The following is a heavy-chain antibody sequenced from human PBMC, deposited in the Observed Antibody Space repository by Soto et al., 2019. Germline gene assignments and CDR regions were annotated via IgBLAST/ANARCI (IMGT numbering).Heavy chain of an antibody. CDR3: ARSALPSIAAAGRVSTYSYYYGMDV. Sequence: GASVKVSCKASGGTFSSYAISWVRQAPGQGLEWMGGIIPIFGTANYAQKFQGRVTITADDSTSTAYMELSSLRSEDTAVYYCARSALPSIAAAGRVSTYSYYYGMDVWGQGTTVTVSS. V-gene: IGHV1-69*13. D-gene: IGHD6-13*01. CDR1: GGTFSSYA. J-gene: IGHJ6*02. CDR2: IIPIFGTA.